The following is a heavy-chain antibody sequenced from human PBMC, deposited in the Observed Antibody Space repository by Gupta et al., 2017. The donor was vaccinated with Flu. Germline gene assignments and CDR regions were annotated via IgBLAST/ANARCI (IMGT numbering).Heavy chain of an antibody. CDR3: VRDRGVLYYYDSDSDSYYYGMDV. CDR1: GGSISDSHS. Sequence: QVQLQASGPGLVKPSGTLSLTCAVSGGSISDSHSWSWVRPSPGKGLEWLGEIYYSGSTNYNPSLKSRVTISVDKSKNEFSLRLNSVTAADTAVYYCVRDRGVLYYYDSDSDSYYYGMDVWGHGTTVTVSS. V-gene: IGHV4-4*02. D-gene: IGHD3-22*01. J-gene: IGHJ6*02. CDR2: IYYSGST.